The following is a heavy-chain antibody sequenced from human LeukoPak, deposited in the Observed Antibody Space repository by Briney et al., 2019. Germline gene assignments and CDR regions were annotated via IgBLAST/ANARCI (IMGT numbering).Heavy chain of an antibody. D-gene: IGHD4-17*01. V-gene: IGHV3-48*03. CDR2: ISSSGSTI. CDR1: GFTFSSYE. CDR3: ARADYDYGDYYYYYMDV. Sequence: GGSLRLSCAASGFTFSSYEMNWVRQAPGKGLEWVSYISSSGSTIYYADSVKGRFTISRDNAKNSLYLQMNSLRAEDTAVYYCARADYDYGDYYYYYMDVWGKGTTVTISS. J-gene: IGHJ6*03.